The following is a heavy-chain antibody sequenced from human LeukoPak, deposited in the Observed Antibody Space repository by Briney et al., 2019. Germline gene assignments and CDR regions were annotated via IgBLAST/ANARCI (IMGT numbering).Heavy chain of an antibody. CDR3: ARGSRTYDSSGWSLLISLKTPPFDI. D-gene: IGHD3-22*01. CDR1: GGTFSSYA. J-gene: IGHJ3*02. Sequence: PRASVKVSCKASGGTFSSYAISWVRQAPGQGLEWMGGIIPIFGTANYAQKFQGRVTITADESTSTAYMELSSLRSEDTAVYYCARGSRTYDSSGWSLLISLKTPPFDIWGQGTMVTVSS. V-gene: IGHV1-69*13. CDR2: IIPIFGTA.